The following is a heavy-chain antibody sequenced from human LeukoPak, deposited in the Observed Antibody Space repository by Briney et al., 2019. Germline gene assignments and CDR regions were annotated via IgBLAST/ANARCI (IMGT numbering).Heavy chain of an antibody. CDR2: ISWNSGSI. Sequence: GGSLRLSCAASGFTFDDYAMHWVRQAPGKGLEWVSGISWNSGSIGYADSVKGRFTISRDNAKNSLYLQMNSLRAEDTALYYCAKSSGYFDRPKEYYGMDVWGQGTTVTVSS. J-gene: IGHJ6*02. D-gene: IGHD3-9*01. CDR1: GFTFDDYA. CDR3: AKSSGYFDRPKEYYGMDV. V-gene: IGHV3-9*01.